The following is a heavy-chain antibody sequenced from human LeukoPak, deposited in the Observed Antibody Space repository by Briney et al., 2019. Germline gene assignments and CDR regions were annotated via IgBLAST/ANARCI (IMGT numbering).Heavy chain of an antibody. CDR2: INHSGST. CDR1: GGSISSGGYY. J-gene: IGHJ5*02. CDR3: ARSITMVRGHNWFDP. Sequence: SETLSLTCTVSGGSISSGGYYWSWIRQPPGKGLEWIGEINHSGSTNYNPSLKSRVTISVDTSKNQFSLKLSSVTAADTAVYYCARSITMVRGHNWFDPWGQGTLVTVSS. V-gene: IGHV4-39*07. D-gene: IGHD3-10*01.